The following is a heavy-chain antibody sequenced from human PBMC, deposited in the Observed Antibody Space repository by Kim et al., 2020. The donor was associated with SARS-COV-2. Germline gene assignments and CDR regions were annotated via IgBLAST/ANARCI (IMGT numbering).Heavy chain of an antibody. CDR3: ARFQNRGQLKVNYYDSSGFDY. J-gene: IGHJ4*02. D-gene: IGHD3-22*01. V-gene: IGHV1-3*01. CDR2: INAGNGNT. CDR1: GYTFTSYA. Sequence: ASVKVSCKASGYTFTSYAMHWVRQAPGQRLEWMGWINAGNGNTKYSQKFQGRVTITRDTSASTAYMELSSLRSEDTAVYYCARFQNRGQLKVNYYDSSGFDYWGQGTLVTVSS.